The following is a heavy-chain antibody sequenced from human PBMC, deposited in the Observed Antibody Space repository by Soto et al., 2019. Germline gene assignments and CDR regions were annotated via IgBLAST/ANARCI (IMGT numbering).Heavy chain of an antibody. Sequence: QVQLVQSGAEVRKPGSSLRVSCKSSGATFSTTGISWVRQAPGQGLEWMGGIIPLFGTPKYARKFQGRVSITADESTTTVYMELNGLRPDDAAVYYCARASPVICGGDPCYRLDSSFDSWGQGSLVIVSS. CDR1: GATFSTTG. D-gene: IGHD2-21*02. CDR2: IIPLFGTP. CDR3: ARASPVICGGDPCYRLDSSFDS. V-gene: IGHV1-69*01. J-gene: IGHJ5*01.